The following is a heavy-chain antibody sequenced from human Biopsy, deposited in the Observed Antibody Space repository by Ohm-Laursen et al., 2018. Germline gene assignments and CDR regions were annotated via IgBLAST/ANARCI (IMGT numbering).Heavy chain of an antibody. CDR3: ARATNSTGWPYYYFYGMDV. Sequence: ETLSLTCTVSGGSISSYYWSWIRQTPGKGLEWIGYIYYSGSTNYNPSLKSRVTISVDTSKNQFSLRLNSVTAADTAVYYCARATNSTGWPYYYFYGMDVWGQGTTVTVSS. CDR2: IYYSGST. J-gene: IGHJ6*02. V-gene: IGHV4-59*01. CDR1: GGSISSYY. D-gene: IGHD2/OR15-2a*01.